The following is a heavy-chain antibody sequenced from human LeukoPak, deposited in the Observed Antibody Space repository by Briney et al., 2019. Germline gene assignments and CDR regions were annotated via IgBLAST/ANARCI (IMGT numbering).Heavy chain of an antibody. CDR2: ISSSSSYI. CDR1: GFTFSSYS. V-gene: IGHV3-21*01. Sequence: GGSLRLSCAASGFTFSSYSMNWVRQAPGKELEWVSSISSSSSYIYYADSVKGRFTISRDDAKNSLYLQMNSLRAEDTAVYYCARDGYGDLIDYWGQGTLVTVSS. CDR3: ARDGYGDLIDY. J-gene: IGHJ4*02. D-gene: IGHD4-17*01.